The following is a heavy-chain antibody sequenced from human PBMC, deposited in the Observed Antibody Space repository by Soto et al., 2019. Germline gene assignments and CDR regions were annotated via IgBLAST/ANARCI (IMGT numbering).Heavy chain of an antibody. V-gene: IGHV3-48*03. CDR2: ISSSGSTI. D-gene: IGHD6-6*01. J-gene: IGHJ4*02. CDR3: ASYRIAARDFDY. Sequence: GGSLRLSCAASGFTFSSYEMNWVRQAPGKGLEWVSYISSSGSTIYYADSVKGRFTISRDNAKSSLYLQMNSLRAEDTAVYYCASYRIAARDFDYWGQGTLVTVSS. CDR1: GFTFSSYE.